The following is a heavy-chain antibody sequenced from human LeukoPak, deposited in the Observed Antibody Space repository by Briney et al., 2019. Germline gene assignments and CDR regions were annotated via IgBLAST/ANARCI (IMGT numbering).Heavy chain of an antibody. CDR1: GYTFTSCY. J-gene: IGHJ5*02. Sequence: ASVKVSCKASGYTFTSCYMHWVRQAPGQGPEWMGIINPSGGSTSYAQKFQGRVTMTRDTSTGTVYMELSSLRSEDTAVYYCARVSSSMWFDPWGQGTPVTVSS. V-gene: IGHV1-46*01. CDR2: INPSGGST. CDR3: ARVSSSMWFDP. D-gene: IGHD6-13*01.